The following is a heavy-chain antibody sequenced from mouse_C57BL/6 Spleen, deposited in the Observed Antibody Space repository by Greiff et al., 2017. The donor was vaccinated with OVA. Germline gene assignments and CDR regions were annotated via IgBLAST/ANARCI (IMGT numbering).Heavy chain of an antibody. D-gene: IGHD2-5*01. Sequence: VKLVESGPGLVAPSQSLSITCTVSGFSLTSYGVSWVRQPPGKGLEWLGVIWGDGCTNYHSALISRLSISKDNSKSQVFLQLNSLQTDDTATYYCARAYYSNFWFAYWGQGTLVTVSA. CDR2: IWGDGCT. CDR1: GFSLTSYG. J-gene: IGHJ3*01. V-gene: IGHV2-3*01. CDR3: ARAYYSNFWFAY.